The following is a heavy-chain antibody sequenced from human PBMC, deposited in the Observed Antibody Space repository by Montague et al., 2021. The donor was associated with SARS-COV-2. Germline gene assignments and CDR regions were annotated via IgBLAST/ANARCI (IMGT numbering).Heavy chain of an antibody. V-gene: IGHV3-13*04. D-gene: IGHD3-9*01. CDR2: IGTAGDT. Sequence: SLRLSCAASGFTFSSYDMHWVRQATGKGLEWVSAIGTAGDTYYPGSVKGRLTISRENAKNSLYLQMNSLRAGDTAVYYCARAPLDYDILTGGAFDIWGQGTMVTVSS. J-gene: IGHJ3*02. CDR3: ARAPLDYDILTGGAFDI. CDR1: GFTFSSYD.